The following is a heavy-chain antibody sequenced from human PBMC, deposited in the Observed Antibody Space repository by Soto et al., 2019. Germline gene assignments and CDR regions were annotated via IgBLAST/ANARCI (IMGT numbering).Heavy chain of an antibody. J-gene: IGHJ4*02. CDR1: RYPLTSPY. CDR3: AASILTNFHGGFDY. Sequence: ASVKGSRKASRYPLTSPYPHWGGKAPGQALEWMGWITPFNGNTNYAQKFQDRVTITRDRSMSTAYMELSSLRSEDTAMYYCAASILTNFHGGFDYWGQGTLVTVSS. V-gene: IGHV1-45*02. CDR2: ITPFNGNT. D-gene: IGHD3-16*01.